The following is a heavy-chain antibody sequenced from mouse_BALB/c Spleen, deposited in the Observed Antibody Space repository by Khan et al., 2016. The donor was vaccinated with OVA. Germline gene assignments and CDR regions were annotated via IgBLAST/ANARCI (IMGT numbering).Heavy chain of an antibody. D-gene: IGHD1-1*01. V-gene: IGHV3-5*02. CDR2: IYYSGTV. CDR3: ARDYGSLYWYFDV. J-gene: IGHJ1*01. CDR1: GISITSGNYR. Sequence: EVQLQESGPGLVKPSQTVSLTCTVTGISITSGNYRWSWIRQFPGNKLEWIGNIYYSGTVTYTPSLTSRTTITSDTSKNQFFLEMNFLTAEDTATYYCARDYGSLYWYFDVWGAGTTLTVSS.